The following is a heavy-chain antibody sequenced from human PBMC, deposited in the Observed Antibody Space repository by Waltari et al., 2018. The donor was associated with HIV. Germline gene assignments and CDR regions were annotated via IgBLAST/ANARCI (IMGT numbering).Heavy chain of an antibody. V-gene: IGHV3-30*18. Sequence: QVQLVESGGGVVQPGRSLRLSCAASGFTFSSYGMHWVRQAPGKGLEWVAVMSYDGSNKYYADSVKVRITISRDNSKNTLYLQMNSRRAEDTAVYYCAKGWTPRYFDYWGQGTLVTVSS. CDR1: GFTFSSYG. CDR3: AKGWTPRYFDY. CDR2: MSYDGSNK. D-gene: IGHD1-1*01. J-gene: IGHJ4*02.